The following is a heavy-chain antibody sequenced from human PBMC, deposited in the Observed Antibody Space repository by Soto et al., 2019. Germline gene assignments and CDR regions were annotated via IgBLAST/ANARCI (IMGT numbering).Heavy chain of an antibody. J-gene: IGHJ6*02. CDR1: GFTFSSYG. CDR3: ARGVPAARKYYYYGMDV. CDR2: IWYDGSNK. D-gene: IGHD2-2*01. Sequence: GGSLRLSCAPSGFTFSSYGMHWARQAPGKELEWVAVIWYDGSNKYYADSVKGRFTISRDNSKNTLYLQMNSLRAEDTAVYYCARGVPAARKYYYYGMDVWGQGTTVNVSS. V-gene: IGHV3-33*01.